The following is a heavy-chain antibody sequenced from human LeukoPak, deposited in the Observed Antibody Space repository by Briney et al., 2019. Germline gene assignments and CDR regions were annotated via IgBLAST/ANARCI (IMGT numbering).Heavy chain of an antibody. CDR3: ARLGNSNYEGLIDY. Sequence: SETLSLTCTVSGGSISSYYWSWIRQPPGKGLEWIGYIYYSGSTNYNPSLKSRVTISVDTSKNQFSLKLSSVTAADTAVYYCARLGNSNYEGLIDYWGQGTLVTVSS. J-gene: IGHJ4*02. V-gene: IGHV4-59*08. CDR1: GGSISSYY. D-gene: IGHD4-11*01. CDR2: IYYSGST.